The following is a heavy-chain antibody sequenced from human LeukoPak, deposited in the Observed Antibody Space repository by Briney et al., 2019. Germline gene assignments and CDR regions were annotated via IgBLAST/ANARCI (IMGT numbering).Heavy chain of an antibody. CDR1: GFTFSSYA. CDR2: IRFDGSNK. V-gene: IGHV3-30*02. J-gene: IGHJ5*01. Sequence: GGSLRLSCAASGFTFSSYAMHWVRQAPGKGLEWVAHIRFDGSNKYYADSVKGRFTISRDNSKNTLYLQMNSLRPEDTAVHYCAKGTQTIVVAGIDSWGQGTLVIVSS. D-gene: IGHD6-19*01. CDR3: AKGTQTIVVAGIDS.